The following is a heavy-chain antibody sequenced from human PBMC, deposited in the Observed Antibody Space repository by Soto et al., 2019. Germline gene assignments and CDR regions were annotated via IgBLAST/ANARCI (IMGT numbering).Heavy chain of an antibody. Sequence: PGGSLRLSYATSGFTFSSYSMHWLRQAPGKGLEWVAVTSSDGRTTFYADSVRGRFTVSRDNSKNTLFLQMNSLIPEDTAVYYCAREVVLTEWYFDNWGQGILLTVSS. CDR1: GFTFSSYS. J-gene: IGHJ4*02. CDR2: TSSDGRTT. CDR3: AREVVLTEWYFDN. V-gene: IGHV3-30*04. D-gene: IGHD2-21*01.